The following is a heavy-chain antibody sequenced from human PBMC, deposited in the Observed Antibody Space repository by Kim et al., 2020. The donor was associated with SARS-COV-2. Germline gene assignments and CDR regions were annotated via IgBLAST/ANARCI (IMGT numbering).Heavy chain of an antibody. V-gene: IGHV3-23*01. CDR2: ISGSGGST. CDR3: AKDLTMPRVGGSYQRWFDP. D-gene: IGHD2-15*01. J-gene: IGHJ5*02. CDR1: GFTFSSYA. Sequence: GGSLRLSCAASGFTFSSYAMSWVRQAPGKGLEWVSTISGSGGSTYYADSVKGRFTISRDNSKNTLYVQMNSLRVEDTAVYYCAKDLTMPRVGGSYQRWFDPWGQGTLVTVSS.